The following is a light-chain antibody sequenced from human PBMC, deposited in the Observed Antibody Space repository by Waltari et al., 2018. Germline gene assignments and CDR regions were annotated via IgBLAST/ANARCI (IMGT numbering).Light chain of an antibody. CDR2: VNRDGSH. CDR1: SGHSSNI. CDR3: QTGGHGTWV. V-gene: IGLV4-69*01. J-gene: IGLJ3*02. Sequence: QLVVTQSPSASASLGASVKLPCTPSSGHSSNIIAWLQQQPEKGPRYLMKVNRDGSHSRGDEIPDRFSGSSSGAERHLTISSLQAEDEADYYCQTGGHGTWVFGGGTKLTVL.